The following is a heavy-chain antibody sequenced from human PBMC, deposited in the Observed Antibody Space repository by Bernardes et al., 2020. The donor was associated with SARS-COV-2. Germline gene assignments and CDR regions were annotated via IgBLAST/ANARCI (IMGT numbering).Heavy chain of an antibody. CDR1: GFTVSDTT. V-gene: IGHV3-15*05. CDR3: AALDR. CDR2: LKRKADGGTA. J-gene: IGHJ4*01. Sequence: GGSLRLSCAGTGFTVSDTTMIWVRQGPGKGLEWVCRLKRKADGGTADYAAPVEGRFTISRDESRNTFSLEMNSLTIEDTATYYGAALDRWGQGTLVTVSS. D-gene: IGHD3-3*02.